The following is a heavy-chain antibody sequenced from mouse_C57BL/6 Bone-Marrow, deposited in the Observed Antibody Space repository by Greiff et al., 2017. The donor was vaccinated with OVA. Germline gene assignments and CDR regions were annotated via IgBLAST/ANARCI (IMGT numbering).Heavy chain of an antibody. CDR1: GYTFTDYE. CDR2: IDPETGGT. Sequence: VQLQQSGAELVRPGASVTLSCKASGYTFTDYEMHWVKQTPVHGLEWIGAIDPETGGTAYNQKFKGKAILTADNSSSTAYMELRSLTSEDSAVYYCTPIYDGYPYAMDYWGQGTSVTVSA. D-gene: IGHD2-3*01. J-gene: IGHJ4*01. V-gene: IGHV1-15*01. CDR3: TPIYDGYPYAMDY.